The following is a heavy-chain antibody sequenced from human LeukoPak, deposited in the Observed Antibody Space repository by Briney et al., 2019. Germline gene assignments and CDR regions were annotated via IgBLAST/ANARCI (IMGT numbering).Heavy chain of an antibody. J-gene: IGHJ5*02. Sequence: SETLSLTCTVSGGSISGADYYWSWIRQPPGKGLEWIGYVYYSGNTYCSPSLESRLTISVDTSKNQFSLRLSSVTAADTAVYYCARLQYCSGTSCYWFDPWGQGTLVTVSS. D-gene: IGHD2-2*01. V-gene: IGHV4-30-4*01. CDR1: GGSISGADYY. CDR3: ARLQYCSGTSCYWFDP. CDR2: VYYSGNT.